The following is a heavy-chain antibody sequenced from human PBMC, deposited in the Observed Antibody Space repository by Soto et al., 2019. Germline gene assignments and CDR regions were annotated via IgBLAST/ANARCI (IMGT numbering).Heavy chain of an antibody. J-gene: IGHJ3*02. V-gene: IGHV2-26*01. CDR3: SRITAGTTYAFDI. CDR2: ILSNDEK. D-gene: IGHD1-1*01. CDR1: GFSLSNPRMG. Sequence: QVTLKESGPVLVKPTETLTLTCTVSGFSLSNPRMGVSWIRQPPGKALEWLAHILSNDEKSYNTSLKSRLTIYKDTSKSQGVLTMTNMDPVDTATYSCSRITAGTTYAFDIWGQGTMVTVSS.